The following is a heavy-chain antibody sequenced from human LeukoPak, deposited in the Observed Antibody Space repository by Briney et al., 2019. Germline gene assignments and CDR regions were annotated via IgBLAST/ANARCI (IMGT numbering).Heavy chain of an antibody. J-gene: IGHJ6*02. V-gene: IGHV3-30*04. D-gene: IGHD1-26*01. Sequence: GRTLRLSCAASGFTFSSYAMYWVRQAPGKGLEWVAVTSYDGSKKYYADSVKGRFTISRDNSKNTLFLQMNSLRAEDTAVYYCARAFSGSQIWYYYGMDVWGQGTTVTVSS. CDR1: GFTFSSYA. CDR2: TSYDGSKK. CDR3: ARAFSGSQIWYYYGMDV.